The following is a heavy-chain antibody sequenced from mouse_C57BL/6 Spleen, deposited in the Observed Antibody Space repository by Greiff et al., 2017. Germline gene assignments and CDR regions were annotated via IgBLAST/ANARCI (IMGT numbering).Heavy chain of an antibody. CDR1: GYAFSSSW. CDR3: ARSGIYYYGSSYEGYAMDY. V-gene: IGHV1-82*01. CDR2: LYPGDGDT. D-gene: IGHD1-1*01. Sequence: QVQLQQSGPELVKPGASVKISCKASGYAFSSSWMNWVKQRPGKGLEWIGRLYPGDGDTNYNGKFKGKATLTADKSSSTAYMQLSSLTSEDSAVYFCARSGIYYYGSSYEGYAMDYWGQGTSVTVSS. J-gene: IGHJ4*01.